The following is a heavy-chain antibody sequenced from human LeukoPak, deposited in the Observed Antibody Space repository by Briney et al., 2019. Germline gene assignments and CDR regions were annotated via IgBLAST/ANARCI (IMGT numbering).Heavy chain of an antibody. CDR2: FDPEDGET. CDR3: ATERGNYYGSGSYSWWFDP. J-gene: IGHJ5*02. V-gene: IGHV1-24*01. Sequence: ASVKVSCKVSGYTLTELSMHWVRQAPGKGLEWMGGFDPEDGETIYAQKFQGRVTMTEDTSTDTAYMELSSLRSEDTAAYYCATERGNYYGSGSYSWWFDPWGQGTLVTVSS. D-gene: IGHD3-10*01. CDR1: GYTLTELS.